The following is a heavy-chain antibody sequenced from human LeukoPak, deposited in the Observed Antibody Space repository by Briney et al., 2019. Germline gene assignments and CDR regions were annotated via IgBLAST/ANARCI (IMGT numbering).Heavy chain of an antibody. Sequence: ASVKVSCKASGYTFTNYGISWVRQAPGQGLEWMGWISVYNGNTNYAQKFQGSVTMTTDTSTSTAYMELSSLRSEDMAVYYCARVNWNYDAFDIWGQGTMVTVSS. CDR2: ISVYNGNT. J-gene: IGHJ3*02. V-gene: IGHV1-18*03. CDR3: ARVNWNYDAFDI. CDR1: GYTFTNYG. D-gene: IGHD1-7*01.